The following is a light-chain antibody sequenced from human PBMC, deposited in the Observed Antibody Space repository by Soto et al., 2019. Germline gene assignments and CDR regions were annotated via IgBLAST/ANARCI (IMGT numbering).Light chain of an antibody. CDR2: DAS. CDR1: QSVSSY. Sequence: EIVLTQSPATLSLSPGERATLSCRASQSVSSYLAWYQQKPGQAPRLLIYDASNRATGIPARFSGSGSGTDFTLTISSLEPEDFATYYCQKYNSFWTFGQGTKVEIK. J-gene: IGKJ1*01. CDR3: QKYNSFWT. V-gene: IGKV3-11*01.